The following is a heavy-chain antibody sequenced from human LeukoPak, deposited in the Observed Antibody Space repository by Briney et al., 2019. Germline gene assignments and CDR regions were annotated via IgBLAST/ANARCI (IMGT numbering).Heavy chain of an antibody. V-gene: IGHV4-4*07. CDR1: GGSISSYY. Sequence: SETLSLTCTVSGGSISSYYWSWIRQPAGKGLEWIGRIYTSGSTNYNPSLKSRVTMSVDTSKNQFSLKLSSVTAADTAVYYCARDFHYYGSGSYYNSYAFDIWGQGTMVTVSS. CDR2: IYTSGST. J-gene: IGHJ3*02. D-gene: IGHD3-10*01. CDR3: ARDFHYYGSGSYYNSYAFDI.